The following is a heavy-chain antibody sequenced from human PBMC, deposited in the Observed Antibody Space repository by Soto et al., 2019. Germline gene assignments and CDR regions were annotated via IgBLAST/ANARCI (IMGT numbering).Heavy chain of an antibody. J-gene: IGHJ3*01. D-gene: IGHD1-1*01. V-gene: IGHV3-53*04. CDR2: LYSGVGT. CDR3: AKDVDSIWNAFHV. Sequence: EVQLGESGGGLVPPGGSLRLSCAASGFSVTSNYMNCFRQTPGERLEWGPVLYSGVGTYYADSVKGRFTISRDDSKNTLYLQMTSLRADDTAVYYCAKDVDSIWNAFHVWGQGTMVTVSS. CDR1: GFSVTSNY.